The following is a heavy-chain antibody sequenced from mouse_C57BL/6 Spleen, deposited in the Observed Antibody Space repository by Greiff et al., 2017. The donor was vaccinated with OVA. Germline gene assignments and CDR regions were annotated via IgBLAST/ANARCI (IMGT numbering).Heavy chain of an antibody. J-gene: IGHJ3*01. D-gene: IGHD1-1*02. V-gene: IGHV5-4*01. Sequence: DVKLVESGGGLVKPGGSLKLSCAASGFTFSSYAMSWVRQTPEKRLEWVATISDGGSYTYYPDNVKGRFTISRDNAKNNLYLQMSHLKSEDTAMYYCARESNYPFAYWGQGTLVTVSA. CDR2: ISDGGSYT. CDR3: ARESNYPFAY. CDR1: GFTFSSYA.